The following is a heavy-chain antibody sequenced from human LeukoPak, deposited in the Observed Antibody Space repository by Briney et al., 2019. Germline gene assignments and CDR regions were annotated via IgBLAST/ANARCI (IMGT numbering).Heavy chain of an antibody. D-gene: IGHD5-18*01. Sequence: GGSLRLSCAASGFAFSSYAMSWVRQAPGKGLEWVSAISGSGGSTYYADSVKGRFTISRDNSKNTLYLQMNSLRAEDTAVYYCAKGGAWIQLPFDYWGQGTLVTVSS. CDR3: AKGGAWIQLPFDY. CDR2: ISGSGGST. CDR1: GFAFSSYA. J-gene: IGHJ4*02. V-gene: IGHV3-23*01.